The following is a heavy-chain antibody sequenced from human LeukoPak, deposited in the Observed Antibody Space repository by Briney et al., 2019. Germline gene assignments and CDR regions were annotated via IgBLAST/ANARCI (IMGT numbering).Heavy chain of an antibody. Sequence: SETLSLTCTVSGGSISSYYWSWIRQPPGKGLEWIGEINHSGSTNCNPSLKSRVTISVDTSKNQFSLKLSSVTAADTAVYYCARGGTRSHYYYYGMDVWGQGTTVTVSS. J-gene: IGHJ6*02. CDR3: ARGGTRSHYYYYGMDV. V-gene: IGHV4-34*01. D-gene: IGHD2-2*01. CDR1: GGSISSYY. CDR2: INHSGST.